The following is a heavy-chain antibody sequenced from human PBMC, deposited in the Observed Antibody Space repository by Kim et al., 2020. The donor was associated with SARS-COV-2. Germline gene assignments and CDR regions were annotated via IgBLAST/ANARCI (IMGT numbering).Heavy chain of an antibody. J-gene: IGHJ4*02. CDR1: GFTFGDYA. CDR2: ISWNSGSI. V-gene: IGHV3-9*01. CDR3: AKDQGDGDYGFYFDY. Sequence: GGSLRLSCAASGFTFGDYAMHWVRQAPGKGLEWVSGISWNSGSIGYADSVKGRFTISRDNAKNSLYLQMNSLRAEDTALYYCAKDQGDGDYGFYFDYWGQGTLVTVSS. D-gene: IGHD4-17*01.